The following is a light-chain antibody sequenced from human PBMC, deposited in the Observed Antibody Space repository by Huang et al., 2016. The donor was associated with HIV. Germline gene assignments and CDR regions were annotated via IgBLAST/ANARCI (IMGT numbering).Light chain of an antibody. V-gene: IGKV3-20*01. CDR1: QSVSSNY. J-gene: IGKJ1*01. Sequence: SPGTLSLSPGERATLPCRASQSVSSNYLAWYQQKPGQAPRLLIYGASSRATGIPDRFSGSGSGTDFTLTINRLEPEDSAVYYCQQYGKSPRTFGQGTKVEIE. CDR3: QQYGKSPRT. CDR2: GAS.